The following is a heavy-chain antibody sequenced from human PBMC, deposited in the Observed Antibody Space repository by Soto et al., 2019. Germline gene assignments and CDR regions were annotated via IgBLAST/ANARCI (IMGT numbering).Heavy chain of an antibody. V-gene: IGHV1-69*01. CDR1: GGTFSNFA. Sequence: QVQLVQSGAEVKKPGSSVKVSCKASGGTFSNFAVSWVRQAPGQGLEWMGGIIAIFGAAHYPQQFQGRVTITTDESTATAYMELSSLRPEDTAVYYCARGGYSSGWDNWGQVTLITVSS. CDR3: ARGGYSSGWDN. D-gene: IGHD6-19*01. CDR2: IIAIFGAA. J-gene: IGHJ4*02.